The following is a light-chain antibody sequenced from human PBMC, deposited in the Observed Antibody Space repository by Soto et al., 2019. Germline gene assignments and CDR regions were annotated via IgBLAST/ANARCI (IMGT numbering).Light chain of an antibody. V-gene: IGKV3-20*01. CDR2: GAS. CDR3: QQYGRTSWT. Sequence: EIVLTQSPGTLSLSPGEGATLSCRASQSVSTDFFAWYQQKPGQAPRLLIYGASTRATGIPDRFSGSGSGRDFTLTVSRLEPEYLAVYYCQQYGRTSWTFGQGTKVEIK. CDR1: QSVSTDF. J-gene: IGKJ1*01.